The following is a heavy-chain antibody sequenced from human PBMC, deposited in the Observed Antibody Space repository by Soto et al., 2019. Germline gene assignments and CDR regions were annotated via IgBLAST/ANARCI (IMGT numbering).Heavy chain of an antibody. CDR2: IWYDGSNK. D-gene: IGHD4-17*01. J-gene: IGHJ6*02. CDR1: GFTFSSYG. Sequence: GGSLRLSCAASGFTFSSYGMHWVRQAPRKGLEWVAVIWYDGSNKYYADSVKGRFTISRDNSKNTLYLQMNSLRAEDTAVYYCARWIRTRTTGTIYYYYGMDVWGQGTTVTAP. V-gene: IGHV3-33*01. CDR3: ARWIRTRTTGTIYYYYGMDV.